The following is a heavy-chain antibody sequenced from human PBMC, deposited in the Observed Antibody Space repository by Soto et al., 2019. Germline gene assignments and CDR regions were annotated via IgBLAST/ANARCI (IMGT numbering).Heavy chain of an antibody. V-gene: IGHV4-59*01. CDR2: ISYSGST. CDR3: ARADPDASVGY. Sequence: SETLSLTCTVSGGSMSSYYWTWLRQSPGRGLEWIGYISYSGSTYYSPSLKSRVTISADTSKNQFSLRMNSMIAADTAVYYCARADPDASVGYWGQGTLGTVSS. D-gene: IGHD2-15*01. J-gene: IGHJ4*02. CDR1: GGSMSSYY.